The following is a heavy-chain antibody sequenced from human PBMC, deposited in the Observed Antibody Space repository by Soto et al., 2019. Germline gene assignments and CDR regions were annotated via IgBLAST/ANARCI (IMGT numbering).Heavy chain of an antibody. Sequence: PSETLSLTCAVYGGSFSGYYWSWIRQPPGEGLEWIGEINHSGSTNYNPSLKSRVTISVDTSKNQFYLKLSSVTAADTAVYYCARCSLAAADAYYYYYYGRDVWGQGTTVTVSS. V-gene: IGHV4-34*01. D-gene: IGHD6-13*01. CDR2: INHSGST. CDR1: GGSFSGYY. J-gene: IGHJ6*02. CDR3: ARCSLAAADAYYYYYYGRDV.